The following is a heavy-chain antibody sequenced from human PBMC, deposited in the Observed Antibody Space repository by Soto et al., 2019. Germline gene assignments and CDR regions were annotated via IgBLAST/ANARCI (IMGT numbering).Heavy chain of an antibody. V-gene: IGHV1-69*13. D-gene: IGHD6-19*01. Sequence: SVKVSCKASGYTFTGYYMHWVRQAPGQGLEWMGGIIPIFGTANYAQKFQGRVTITADESTSTAYMELSSLRSEDTAVYYCARGALRSQSSGWFYYWG. CDR1: GYTFTGYY. J-gene: IGHJ5*01. CDR2: IIPIFGTA. CDR3: ARGALRSQSSGWFYY.